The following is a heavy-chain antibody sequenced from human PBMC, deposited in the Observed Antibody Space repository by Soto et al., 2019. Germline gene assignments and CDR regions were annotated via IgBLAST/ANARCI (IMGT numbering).Heavy chain of an antibody. D-gene: IGHD3-22*01. J-gene: IGHJ4*02. CDR2: IVPVPGTA. Sequence: QVRLVQSGAEVKKPGSSVKVSCKASGGTFNTYAVSWVRQAPGQGLEWTGGIVPVPGTARYAQKFQGRVTITADASTGTDYMELSSLSSDDTAVYYCARGDSGSKIEHWGQGTLVTVSS. V-gene: IGHV1-69*01. CDR1: GGTFNTYA. CDR3: ARGDSGSKIEH.